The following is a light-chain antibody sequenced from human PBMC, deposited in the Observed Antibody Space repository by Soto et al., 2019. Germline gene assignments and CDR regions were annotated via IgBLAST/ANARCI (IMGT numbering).Light chain of an antibody. J-gene: IGKJ1*01. CDR1: QNVSSTY. CDR2: GPS. Sequence: PGKRVNLSCSASQNVSSTYLTWYHQTPGQAPRLLIYGPSTRATSIPARFSGSGSGTAFTLTISSLQPEDFAVYFCQQDDNVQTFGQGTMVEIK. CDR3: QQDDNVQT. V-gene: IGKV3D-7*01.